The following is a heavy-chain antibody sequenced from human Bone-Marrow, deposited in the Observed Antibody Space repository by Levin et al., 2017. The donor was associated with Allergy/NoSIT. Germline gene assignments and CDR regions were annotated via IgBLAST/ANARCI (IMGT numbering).Heavy chain of an antibody. J-gene: IGHJ5*01. D-gene: IGHD3-3*01. CDR3: ARLGSWTYYDFRTDSYSDS. CDR2: INHRGSA. Sequence: KPSETLSLTCTVSGDSISSGDYYWSWIRQHSGKPKGLEWIGYINHRGSAYYNPSLKSRSTISVDTSKNQFSLQLSSVTAADTAMYYCARLGSWTYYDFRTDSYSDSWGRGALVTVSS. CDR1: GDSISSGDYY. V-gene: IGHV4-31*03.